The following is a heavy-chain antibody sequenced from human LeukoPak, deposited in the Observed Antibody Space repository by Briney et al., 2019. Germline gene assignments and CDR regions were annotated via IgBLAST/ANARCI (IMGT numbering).Heavy chain of an antibody. D-gene: IGHD3-22*01. V-gene: IGHV4-4*02. CDR2: IYHSGST. Sequence: SETLSLTCAVSGGSISSSNWWSWVRQPPGKGLEWIGEIYHSGSTNYNPSLKSRVTISVDKSKNQFSLKLSSVTAADTAVYYCVSAPITMIVVGLGARYGMDVWGQGTTVTVSS. CDR1: GGSISSSNW. CDR3: VSAPITMIVVGLGARYGMDV. J-gene: IGHJ6*02.